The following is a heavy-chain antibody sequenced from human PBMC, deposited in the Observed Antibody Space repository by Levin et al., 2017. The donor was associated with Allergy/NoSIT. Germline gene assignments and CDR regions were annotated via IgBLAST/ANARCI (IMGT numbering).Heavy chain of an antibody. CDR2: INHSGST. CDR1: GGSFSGYY. V-gene: IGHV4-34*01. Sequence: PSETLSLTCAVYGGSFSGYYWSWIRQPPGKGLEWIGEINHSGSTNYNPSLKSRVTISVDTSKNQFSLKLSSVTAADTAVYYCARGAQGATGTRYYFDYWGQGTLVTVSS. J-gene: IGHJ4*02. D-gene: IGHD1-14*01. CDR3: ARGAQGATGTRYYFDY.